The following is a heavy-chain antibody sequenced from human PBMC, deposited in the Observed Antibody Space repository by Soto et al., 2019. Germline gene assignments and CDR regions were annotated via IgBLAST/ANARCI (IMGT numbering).Heavy chain of an antibody. D-gene: IGHD5-12*01. CDR1: GYRFTSSW. CDR3: TKVATSPFDF. J-gene: IGHJ4*02. CDR2: VYPSDSDI. V-gene: IGHV5-51*01. Sequence: PGESLKNSCQGPGYRFTSSWIGWVRQMTGKGLVGLGNVYPSDSDIRYSPSFEGRVTISADNSINSAYLHLLNLKASDTAIYYCTKVATSPFDFWGQGTRVTVS.